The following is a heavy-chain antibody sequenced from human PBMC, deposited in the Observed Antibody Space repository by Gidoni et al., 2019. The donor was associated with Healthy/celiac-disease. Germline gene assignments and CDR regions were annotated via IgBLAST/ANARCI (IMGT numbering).Heavy chain of an antibody. V-gene: IGHV3-30*02. CDR2: IRYDGSNK. CDR3: AKVRGQESSTLWY. CDR1: GFTFSSYG. D-gene: IGHD2-21*01. J-gene: IGHJ4*02. Sequence: QMQLVESGGGVVKPGGSLRLSCAESGFTFSSYGMHWVRQAPGKGLEWVAFIRYDGSNKYYADSVKGRFTISRDNSKNTLYLQMNSLRAEDTAVYYCAKVRGQESSTLWYWGQGTLVTVSS.